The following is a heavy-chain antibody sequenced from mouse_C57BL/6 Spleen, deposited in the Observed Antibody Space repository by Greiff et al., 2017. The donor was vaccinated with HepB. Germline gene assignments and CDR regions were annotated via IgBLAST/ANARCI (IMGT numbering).Heavy chain of an antibody. J-gene: IGHJ3*01. Sequence: VHLVESGPELVKPGASVKISCKASGYAFSSSWMNWVKQRPGKGLEWIGRIYPGDGDTNYNGKFKGKATLTADKSSSTAYMQLSSLTSEDSAVYFCARSYYGYDEGFAYWGQGTLVTVSA. CDR2: IYPGDGDT. D-gene: IGHD2-2*01. V-gene: IGHV1-82*01. CDR3: ARSYYGYDEGFAY. CDR1: GYAFSSSW.